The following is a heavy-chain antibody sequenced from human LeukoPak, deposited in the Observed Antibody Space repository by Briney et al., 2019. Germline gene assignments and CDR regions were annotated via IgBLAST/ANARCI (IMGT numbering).Heavy chain of an antibody. Sequence: PSETLSLTCTVSGGPISSGGYYWSWVRQPPGKGLEWIGYIYHSGSTYYNPSLKSRVTISVDRSKNQFSLKLSSVTAADTAVYYCAREGDIVVALDYWGQGTLVTVSS. CDR1: GGPISSGGYY. CDR2: IYHSGST. J-gene: IGHJ4*02. D-gene: IGHD2-2*01. CDR3: AREGDIVVALDY. V-gene: IGHV4-30-2*01.